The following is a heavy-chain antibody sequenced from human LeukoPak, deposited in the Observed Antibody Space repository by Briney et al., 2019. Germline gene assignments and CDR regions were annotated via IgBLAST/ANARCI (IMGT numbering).Heavy chain of an antibody. V-gene: IGHV1-2*02. D-gene: IGHD1-26*01. CDR1: GYTFTGYY. CDR2: INPNSGGT. J-gene: IGHJ5*02. Sequence: AASVKVSCKASGYTFTGYYMHWVRQAPGQGLEWVGWINPNSGGTNYAQKFQGRVTMIRDTSISTAYMELSRLRSDDTAVYYCARDYGSHPLFWFDPWGQGTLVTVSS. CDR3: ARDYGSHPLFWFDP.